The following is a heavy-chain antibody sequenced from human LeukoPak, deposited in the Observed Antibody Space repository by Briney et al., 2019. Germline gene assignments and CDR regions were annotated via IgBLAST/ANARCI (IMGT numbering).Heavy chain of an antibody. D-gene: IGHD3-22*01. V-gene: IGHV4-59*08. J-gene: IGHJ4*02. CDR2: IRYSGST. CDR3: AGHTTYYYDSSGPYFFDS. CDR1: SGSIGSYY. Sequence: SETLSLTCIVSSGSIGSYYWGWIRQPPGKGLEWLGYIRYSGSTKYNPSLKSRVSISVDTSKSQFSLKLSSATAADTAVYYCAGHTTYYYDSSGPYFFDSWGRGTLVTVSS.